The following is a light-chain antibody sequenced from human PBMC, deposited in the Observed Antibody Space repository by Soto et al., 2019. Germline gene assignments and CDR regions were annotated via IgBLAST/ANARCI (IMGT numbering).Light chain of an antibody. CDR1: SCHVGAGND. CDR3: RSYDRSRTGVV. J-gene: IGLJ3*02. Sequence: QSVLTQPPSVSGSPGQKVTISCTGTSCHVGAGNDVSWYQQHPGTAPKLLIYDNSNRPSGVPYRFSGSKSGTPASLAIPGLQAEDEADYYCRSYDRSRTGVVFGGGTKVTVL. CDR2: DNS. V-gene: IGLV1-40*01.